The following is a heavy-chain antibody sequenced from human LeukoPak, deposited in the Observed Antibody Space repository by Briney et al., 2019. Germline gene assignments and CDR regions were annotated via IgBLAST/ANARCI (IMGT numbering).Heavy chain of an antibody. D-gene: IGHD3-22*01. CDR2: IYYSGGT. Sequence: SETLSLTCTVYGGSFSGYYWSWIRQPPGKGLEWIGYIYYSGGTYYNPSLKSRVTISVDTSKNQFSLKLSSVTAADTAVYYCARATQGYYDSSGYSLLEYWGQGTLVTVSS. CDR3: ARATQGYYDSSGYSLLEY. V-gene: IGHV4-30-4*01. CDR1: GGSFSGYY. J-gene: IGHJ4*02.